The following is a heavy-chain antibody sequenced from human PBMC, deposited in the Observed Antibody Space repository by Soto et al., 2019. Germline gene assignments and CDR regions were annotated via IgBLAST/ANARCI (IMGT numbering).Heavy chain of an antibody. D-gene: IGHD3-10*01. CDR2: IIPLFGTA. CDR1: GGTFSSYA. V-gene: IGHV1-69*01. J-gene: IGHJ5*02. Sequence: QVQLVQSGAEVKKPGSSVKVSCKASGGTFSSYAISWVRQAPGQGLEWMGGIIPLFGTANYAQKFQGRVTITADESTSTAYMELSSLRSEDTAVYYCARDVNTVDRFGELSFWFDPWGQGTLVTVSS. CDR3: ARDVNTVDRFGELSFWFDP.